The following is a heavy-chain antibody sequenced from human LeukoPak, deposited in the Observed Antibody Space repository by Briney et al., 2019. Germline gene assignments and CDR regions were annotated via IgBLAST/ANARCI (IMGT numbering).Heavy chain of an antibody. D-gene: IGHD3-10*01. CDR2: INHSGRT. CDR1: GGSFSGYY. J-gene: IGHJ6*03. CDR3: ARHGYGSGSYYPSYYYYYMDV. V-gene: IGHV4-34*01. Sequence: SETLSLTCAVYGGSFSGYYWSWIRQPPGKGLEWIGEINHSGRTNYNPSLKSRVTISVDTSKNQFSLKLSSVTAADTAVYYCARHGYGSGSYYPSYYYYYMDVWGKGTTVTISS.